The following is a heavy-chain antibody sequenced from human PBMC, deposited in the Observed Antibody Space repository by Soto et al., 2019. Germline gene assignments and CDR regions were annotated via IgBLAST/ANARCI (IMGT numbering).Heavy chain of an antibody. D-gene: IGHD6-13*01. Sequence: GGSLRLSCAASGFTFSSYSMNWVRQAPGKGPEWISYITSSSTTIFYADSVKGRFTISRDNAKNSLYLQMNSLRDEDTAVYYCARDNGLAGSFDPWGQGTLVPVSP. V-gene: IGHV3-48*02. CDR3: ARDNGLAGSFDP. J-gene: IGHJ5*02. CDR1: GFTFSSYS. CDR2: ITSSSTTI.